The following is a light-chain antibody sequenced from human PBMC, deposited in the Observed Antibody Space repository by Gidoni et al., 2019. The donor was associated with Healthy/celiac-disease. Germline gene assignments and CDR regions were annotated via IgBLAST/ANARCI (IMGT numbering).Light chain of an antibody. J-gene: IGKJ1*01. CDR2: AAS. CDR3: QQSYSTPQT. Sequence: DIQMTQSPSSLSASGGDRVTITCRASQSISSYLNWYQQKPGKAPKLLIYAASSVQSGVPSRFSGSGSGTDFTLTSSSLQPEDFATYYCQQSYSTPQTFGQGTKVEIK. CDR1: QSISSY. V-gene: IGKV1-39*01.